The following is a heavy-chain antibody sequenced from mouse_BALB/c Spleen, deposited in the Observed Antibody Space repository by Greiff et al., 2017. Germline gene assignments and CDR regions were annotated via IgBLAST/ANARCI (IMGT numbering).Heavy chain of an antibody. CDR3: ASRIHYHGFDY. CDR2: ISSGGSYT. J-gene: IGHJ2*01. Sequence: EVKLVESGGGLVKPGGSLKLSCAASGFTFSSYAMSWVRQTPEKRLEWVATISSGGSYTYYPDSVKGRFTISRDNAKNTLYLQMSSLRSEDTAMYYCASRIHYHGFDYWGQGTTLTVSS. CDR1: GFTFSSYA. D-gene: IGHD1-2*01. V-gene: IGHV5-9-3*01.